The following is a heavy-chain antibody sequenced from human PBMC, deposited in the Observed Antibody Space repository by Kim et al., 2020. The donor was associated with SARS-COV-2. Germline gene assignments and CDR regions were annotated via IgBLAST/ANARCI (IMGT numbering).Heavy chain of an antibody. CDR2: INHSGST. D-gene: IGHD2-8*02. CDR1: GGSFSGYY. CDR3: ATAGALKYYFDY. V-gene: IGHV4-34*01. Sequence: SETLSLTCAVYGGSFSGYYWSWIRQPPGKGLEWIGEINHSGSTNYNPSLKSRVTISVDTSKNQFSLKLSSVTAADTAVYYCATAGALKYYFDYWGQGTLVTVSS. J-gene: IGHJ4*02.